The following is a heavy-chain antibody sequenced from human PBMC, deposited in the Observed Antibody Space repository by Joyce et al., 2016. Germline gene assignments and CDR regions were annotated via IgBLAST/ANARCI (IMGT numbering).Heavy chain of an antibody. J-gene: IGHJ4*02. CDR2: INRDGSSM. V-gene: IGHV3-74*03. CDR3: ARLRRWSGPSDC. D-gene: IGHD4-23*01. Sequence: EVQLVESGGGLVQPGGSLRLSCAASGFTFSSYWLYWVRKAPGKGLVGGSRINRDGSSMTYADSVKGRFTSSRDNAKNTLYLQMNSLRAEDTAVYYCARLRRWSGPSDCWGQGTLVTVSS. CDR1: GFTFSSYW.